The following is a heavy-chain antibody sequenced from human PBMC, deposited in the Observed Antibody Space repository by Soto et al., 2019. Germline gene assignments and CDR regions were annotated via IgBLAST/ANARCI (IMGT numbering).Heavy chain of an antibody. Sequence: EVQLVESGGGLIKTGGSLRLSCAASGFTFSNAWMTWVRQAPGKGLEWVGRIKCKSDGETTDYAAPVKGRFTISREDSRNTLYLQMNSLNTEDTAVYYCTPDGQYRRASLGFGPCGQGTLVTVSS. CDR1: GFTFSNAW. V-gene: IGHV3-15*01. CDR2: IKCKSDGETT. CDR3: TPDGQYRRASLGFGP. D-gene: IGHD6-6*01. J-gene: IGHJ5*02.